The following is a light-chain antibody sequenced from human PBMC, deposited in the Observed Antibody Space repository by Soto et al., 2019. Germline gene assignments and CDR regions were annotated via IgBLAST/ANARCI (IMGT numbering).Light chain of an antibody. Sequence: DIQMTQSPSSLSASVGDRVTITCQASQDISNYLNWYQQKPGKAPKLLIYDASNLETGVPSRFSGSGSGTYFTFTISSLQPEDIATYYCQHYDNLWTFGQGTKVEIK. V-gene: IGKV1-33*01. CDR1: QDISNY. CDR3: QHYDNLWT. J-gene: IGKJ1*01. CDR2: DAS.